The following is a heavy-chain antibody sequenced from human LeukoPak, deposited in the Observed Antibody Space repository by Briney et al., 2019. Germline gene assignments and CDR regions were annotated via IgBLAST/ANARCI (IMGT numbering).Heavy chain of an antibody. CDR1: GLTLSGSA. J-gene: IGHJ4*02. D-gene: IGHD2-15*01. CDR3: VKVLVLVSANRYYFDY. V-gene: IGHV3-23*01. Sequence: GGSLRLSCAASGLTLSGSAMSWVRQAPGKGLEWVSLISGSGNSTYYADSVKGRLTISRDNSKNTLYLQMNSLRAEDTAVYYCVKVLVLVSANRYYFDYWGQGTLVTVSS. CDR2: ISGSGNST.